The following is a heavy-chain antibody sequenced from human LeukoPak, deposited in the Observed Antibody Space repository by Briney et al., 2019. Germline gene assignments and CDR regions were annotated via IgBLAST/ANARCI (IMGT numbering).Heavy chain of an antibody. CDR2: VYTSGST. Sequence: PSETLSLTCTVSGGSISSGSYYWSWIRQPAGKGLEWIGRVYTSGSTNYNPSLKSRVTISVDTSKNQFSLKLSSVTAADTAVYYCASVQSSRRHYDFWSGYYYYMDVWGKGTTVTVSS. CDR3: ASVQSSRRHYDFWSGYYYYMDV. V-gene: IGHV4-61*02. CDR1: GGSISSGSYY. D-gene: IGHD3-3*01. J-gene: IGHJ6*03.